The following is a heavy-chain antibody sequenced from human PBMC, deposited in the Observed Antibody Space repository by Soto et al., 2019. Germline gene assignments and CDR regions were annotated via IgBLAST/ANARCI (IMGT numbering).Heavy chain of an antibody. D-gene: IGHD3-22*01. CDR2: THHSGRT. CDR1: GGSMHSSNW. CDR3: ARGVNYYDSSSSSSFDP. J-gene: IGHJ5*02. V-gene: IGHV4-4*02. Sequence: SDTLSLNCTVSGGSMHSSNWWNWVCQPPGKGLEWIGETHHSGRTNYNPSLKSRVTISVDKSKNHFSLKLNSVTAADTAVYYCARGVNYYDSSSSSSFDPWGQGALIT.